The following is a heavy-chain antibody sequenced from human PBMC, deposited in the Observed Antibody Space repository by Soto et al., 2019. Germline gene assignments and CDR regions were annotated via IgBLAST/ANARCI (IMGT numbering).Heavy chain of an antibody. CDR3: ARARWIQLWYPFDY. D-gene: IGHD5-18*01. V-gene: IGHV4-38-2*02. Sequence: SETLSLTCTVSGYSISSGYYWGWIRQPPGKGLEWIGSIYHSGSTYYNPSLKSRVTISVDTSKNQFSLKLSSVTAADTAVYYCARARWIQLWYPFDYWGQGTLVTVSS. CDR1: GYSISSGYY. CDR2: IYHSGST. J-gene: IGHJ4*02.